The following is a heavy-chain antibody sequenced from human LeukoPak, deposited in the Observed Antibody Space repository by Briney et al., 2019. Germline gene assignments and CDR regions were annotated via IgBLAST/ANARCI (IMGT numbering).Heavy chain of an antibody. Sequence: SETLSLTCTVSGGSISSYYWSWIRQPAGKGLEWIGRIYTSGSTNYNPSLKSRVTMSVDTSKNQFSLKLSSVTAADTAVYYCARTIQQYYYYYMDVWGKGTTVTVSS. CDR3: ARTIQQYYYYYMDV. V-gene: IGHV4-4*07. J-gene: IGHJ6*03. CDR1: GGSISSYY. D-gene: IGHD5-18*01. CDR2: IYTSGST.